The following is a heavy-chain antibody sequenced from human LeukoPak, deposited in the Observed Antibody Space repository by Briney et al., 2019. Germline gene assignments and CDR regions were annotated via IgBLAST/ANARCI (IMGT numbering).Heavy chain of an antibody. CDR3: GKRGSKWDLDN. CDR2: ISYDGSNK. CDR1: GFIFTSYA. J-gene: IGHJ4*02. D-gene: IGHD1-26*01. Sequence: GRSLRLSCAASGFIFTSYAMHWVRQAPGKGLEWVAVISYDGSNKYYADSVKGRFTISKETSKNILYLQMNSLRVEDTAIYYCGKRGSKWDLDNWGQGTLVTVS. V-gene: IGHV3-33*05.